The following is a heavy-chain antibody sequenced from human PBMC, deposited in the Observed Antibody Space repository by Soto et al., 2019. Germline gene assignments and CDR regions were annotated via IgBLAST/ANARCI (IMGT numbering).Heavy chain of an antibody. CDR1: GYTFTSYG. D-gene: IGHD3-10*01. J-gene: IGHJ5*02. CDR2: ISGYNGKT. Sequence: QVQLVQSGAEVEKPGASVKVSCKASGYTFTSYGISWVRQAPGQGLEWMGWISGYNGKTYYAQNLQGRVTMTPDTSTSPDYVELRSLRSDDTAVYYCARGSMVRGVSKFDPWGQGTLVTVSS. V-gene: IGHV1-18*04. CDR3: ARGSMVRGVSKFDP.